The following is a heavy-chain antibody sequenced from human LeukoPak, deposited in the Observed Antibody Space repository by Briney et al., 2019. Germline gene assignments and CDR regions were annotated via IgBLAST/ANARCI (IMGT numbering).Heavy chain of an antibody. Sequence: GGSLRLSCAASGFTFSSYAMGWARQAPGKGLEWVSAISGSGAGTYYADSVKGRFTLSRDNSKNTLYLQMNSLRAEDTALYFCAKLTNVAATGTFDYWGQGALVIVSS. CDR2: ISGSGAGT. D-gene: IGHD6-13*01. J-gene: IGHJ4*02. CDR3: AKLTNVAATGTFDY. V-gene: IGHV3-23*01. CDR1: GFTFSSYA.